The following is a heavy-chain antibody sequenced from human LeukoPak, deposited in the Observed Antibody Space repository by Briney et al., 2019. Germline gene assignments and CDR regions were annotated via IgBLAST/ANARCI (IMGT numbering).Heavy chain of an antibody. J-gene: IGHJ4*02. CDR1: GASISSGGYS. D-gene: IGHD3-10*01. V-gene: IGHV4-30-2*01. CDR2: IYHSGST. Sequence: SETLSLTCAVSGASISSGGYSWSWIRQPPGKGLEWIGYIYHSGSTYYNPSLKSRVTISVDRSKNQFSLKLSSVTAADTAVYYCARGGYGSGSYYPYFDYWGQGTLVTVSS. CDR3: ARGGYGSGSYYPYFDY.